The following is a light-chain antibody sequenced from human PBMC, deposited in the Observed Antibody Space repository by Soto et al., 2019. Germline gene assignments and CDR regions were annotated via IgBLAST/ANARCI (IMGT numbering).Light chain of an antibody. V-gene: IGLV2-14*01. Sequence: QSALTQPASVSGSPGQSITISCTGTSSDVGTYNYVSWYQQHPGKAPKLIIYDVSTRPSGLSNRFSGSKSGNTASLTISGLQAEDEADYYCSSYTTSTTRIIFGGGTKVTVL. J-gene: IGLJ2*01. CDR2: DVS. CDR3: SSYTTSTTRII. CDR1: SSDVGTYNY.